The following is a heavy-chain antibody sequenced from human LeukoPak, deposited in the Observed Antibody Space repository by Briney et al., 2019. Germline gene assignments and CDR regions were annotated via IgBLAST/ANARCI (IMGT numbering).Heavy chain of an antibody. CDR1: GGSISSYY. Sequence: PSDTLSLTCTVSGGSISSYYWSWIRQPPGKGLEWIGFVYYSGITSYNPSLKSRVTISVDTSKNHFSLKLTSVTAADTAVYYCVRRYNSGPSYFDYWGQGTLVTVSS. J-gene: IGHJ4*02. V-gene: IGHV4-59*07. CDR2: VYYSGIT. CDR3: VRRYNSGPSYFDY. D-gene: IGHD5-18*01.